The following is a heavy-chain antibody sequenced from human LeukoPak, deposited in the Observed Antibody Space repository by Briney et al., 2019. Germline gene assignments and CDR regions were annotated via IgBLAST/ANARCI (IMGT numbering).Heavy chain of an antibody. V-gene: IGHV1-2*06. J-gene: IGHJ4*02. D-gene: IGHD3-22*01. CDR2: INPNRGGT. Sequence: GASVKVSCKTSGYTFTGYYMHWVRQAPGQGLEWMGRINPNRGGTNYAQKFQGRVTMTGDTSISTAYMELSSLRSDDTAVYYCERLSTIGDSSGYFVNWGQGTLVTVSS. CDR1: GYTFTGYY. CDR3: ERLSTIGDSSGYFVN.